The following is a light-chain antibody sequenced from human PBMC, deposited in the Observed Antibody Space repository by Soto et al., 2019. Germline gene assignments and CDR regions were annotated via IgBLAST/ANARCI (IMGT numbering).Light chain of an antibody. CDR1: QGLGVW. J-gene: IGKJ4*01. V-gene: IGKV1-12*01. CDR2: GAS. Sequence: DIQMTQSPSSVSASVGDRVTITCRASQGLGVWLGWYQQKPGKAPQLLIFGASGLQTEVPSRFSGSGSGTDFTLTISSLQPEDFATYYCQQYGSSLTFGGGTKVDIK. CDR3: QQYGSSLT.